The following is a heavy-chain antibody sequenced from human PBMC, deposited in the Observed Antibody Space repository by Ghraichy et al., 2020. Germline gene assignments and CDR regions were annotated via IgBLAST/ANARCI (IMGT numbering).Heavy chain of an antibody. CDR3: ARGYTYGTYYFDY. Sequence: SETLSLTCTVSGGSISSYYSSWIRQPPGKGLEWIGYIYYSGSTNYNPSLKSRVTISVDTSQNQFSLKLSSVTAADTAVYYCARGYTYGTYYFDYWGQGTLVTVSS. CDR1: GGSISSYY. J-gene: IGHJ4*02. CDR2: IYYSGST. V-gene: IGHV4-59*01. D-gene: IGHD5-18*01.